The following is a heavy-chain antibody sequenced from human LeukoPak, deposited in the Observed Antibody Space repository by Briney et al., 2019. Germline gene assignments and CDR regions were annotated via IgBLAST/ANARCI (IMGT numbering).Heavy chain of an antibody. CDR3: ARLRRDRVYYFDY. Sequence: SQTLSLTCTVSGGSISSSSYYWGWIRQPPGKGLEWIGSIYYSGSTYYNPSLKSRVTISVDTSKNQFSLKLSSVTAADTAVYYCARLRRDRVYYFDYWGQGTLVTVSS. J-gene: IGHJ4*02. D-gene: IGHD5-24*01. V-gene: IGHV4-39*01. CDR1: GGSISSSSYY. CDR2: IYYSGST.